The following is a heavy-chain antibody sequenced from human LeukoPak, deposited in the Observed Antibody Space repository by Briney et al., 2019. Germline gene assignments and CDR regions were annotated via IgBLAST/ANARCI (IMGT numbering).Heavy chain of an antibody. Sequence: GGSLRLSCAASGFTFSSCSMNWVRQAPGKGLEWVSFISSSGSYIYYADSMKGRFTVSTDNAKNSLYLQMNSLRAEDTAVYYCAGVYYGSGSSFDYWGQGTLVTVSS. CDR3: AGVYYGSGSSFDY. V-gene: IGHV3-21*01. CDR1: GFTFSSCS. D-gene: IGHD3-10*01. CDR2: ISSSGSYI. J-gene: IGHJ4*02.